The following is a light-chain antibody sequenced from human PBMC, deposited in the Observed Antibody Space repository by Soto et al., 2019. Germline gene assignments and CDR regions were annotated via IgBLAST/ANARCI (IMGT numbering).Light chain of an antibody. Sequence: DIQMTQSPSFVSASVGDRVTITCRASQAVSTWLAWYQQKPGDAPKLLIYAASTLQSGVPSRFSGSGSGTDFTLTIRSLQPEDFALYYCHQRQSWPRTFGQGTKVDIK. CDR3: HQRQSWPRT. V-gene: IGKV1-12*01. CDR2: AAS. CDR1: QAVSTW. J-gene: IGKJ1*01.